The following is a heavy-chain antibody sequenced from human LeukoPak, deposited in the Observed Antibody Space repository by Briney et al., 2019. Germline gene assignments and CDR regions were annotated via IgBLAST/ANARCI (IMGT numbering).Heavy chain of an antibody. CDR2: ISSSSSYI. J-gene: IGHJ3*02. D-gene: IGHD6-19*01. CDR3: ARAEVAVAENDAFDI. Sequence: GGSLRLSCAASGFTFSSYSMNWVRQAPGKGLGWVSSISSSSSYIYYADSVKGRFTISRDNAKNSLYLQMNSLRAEDTAVYYCARAEVAVAENDAFDIWGQGTMVTVSS. CDR1: GFTFSSYS. V-gene: IGHV3-21*01.